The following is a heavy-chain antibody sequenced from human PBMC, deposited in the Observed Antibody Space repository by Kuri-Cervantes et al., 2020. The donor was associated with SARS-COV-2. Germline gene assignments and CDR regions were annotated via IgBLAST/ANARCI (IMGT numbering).Heavy chain of an antibody. CDR1: GGSVSSSNW. D-gene: IGHD3-10*01. CDR2: IYHSGST. J-gene: IGHJ4*02. Sequence: SCAVSGGSVSSSNWWSWVRQPPGKGLEWIGEIYHSGSTNHNPSLKSRVTISVDKSKNQFSLKLSSVTAADTAVYYCARHFYGSGTYYNEGFVDYWGQGTLVTVSS. V-gene: IGHV4-4*02. CDR3: ARHFYGSGTYYNEGFVDY.